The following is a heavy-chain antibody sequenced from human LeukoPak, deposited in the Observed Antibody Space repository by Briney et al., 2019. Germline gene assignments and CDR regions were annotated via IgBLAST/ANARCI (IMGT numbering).Heavy chain of an antibody. Sequence: PSETLSLTCTISGDSVSRENYFWGWIRQPPGKGLEWIVSMSYSGRTYYNPSLKSRVTISIDTSKNQVSLKLQSVTAADTAVHYCARDRDIDDFDYWGHGTLVTVSS. V-gene: IGHV4-39*07. J-gene: IGHJ4*01. CDR2: MSYSGRT. CDR1: GDSVSRENYF. CDR3: ARDRDIDDFDY. D-gene: IGHD5-12*01.